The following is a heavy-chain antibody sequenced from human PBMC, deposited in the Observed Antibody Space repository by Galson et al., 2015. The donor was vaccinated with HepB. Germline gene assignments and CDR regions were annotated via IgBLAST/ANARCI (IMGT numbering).Heavy chain of an antibody. CDR3: ARDSYDSSGYYLAEFDP. CDR1: GGTFSSYA. J-gene: IGHJ5*02. CDR2: IIPIFGTA. Sequence: SVKVSCKASGGTFSSYAISWVRQAPGQGLEWMGGIIPIFGTANYAQKFQGRVTITADESTSTAYMELSSLRSEDTAVYYCARDSYDSSGYYLAEFDPWGQGTLVTVSS. V-gene: IGHV1-69*13. D-gene: IGHD3-22*01.